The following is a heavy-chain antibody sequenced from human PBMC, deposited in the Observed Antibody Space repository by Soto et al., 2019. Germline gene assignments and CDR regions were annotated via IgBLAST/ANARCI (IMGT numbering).Heavy chain of an antibody. D-gene: IGHD3-16*01. CDR1: GLTFSNYA. J-gene: IGHJ4*02. V-gene: IGHV3-30*14. CDR2: ISSDGNNK. Sequence: QMHLVESGGGVVQPGRSLRLSCADSGLTFSNYALHWVRQAPGKGLDWVAAISSDGNNKYYADSVKGRFTISRDNSKNPLYLQMNSLRTEDTAVYYCTTIRLGPHDYWGKGTLVTVSS. CDR3: TTIRLGPHDY.